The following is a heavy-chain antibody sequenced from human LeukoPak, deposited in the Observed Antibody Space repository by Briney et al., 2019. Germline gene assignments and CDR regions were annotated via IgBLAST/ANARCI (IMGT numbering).Heavy chain of an antibody. D-gene: IGHD5-24*01. J-gene: IGHJ4*02. CDR3: ARGARAGYNLEPFDY. Sequence: PSETLSLTCTVSGGSMSSYYWSWIRQPPGKGLEWIGYIHYSGSTKYNPSLKSRVTISVDTSKNQFSLKLSSVTAADTAAYYCARGARAGYNLEPFDYWGQGTLVTVSS. CDR1: GGSMSSYY. V-gene: IGHV4-59*08. CDR2: IHYSGST.